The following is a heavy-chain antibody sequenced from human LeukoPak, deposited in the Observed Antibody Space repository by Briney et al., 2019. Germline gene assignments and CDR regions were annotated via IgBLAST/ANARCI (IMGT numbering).Heavy chain of an antibody. V-gene: IGHV4-39*01. Sequence: PSETLSLTCTVSGGSISSSSYYWGWIRQPPGKGLEWIGSIYYSGSTYYNPSLKSRVTISVDTSKNQFSLKLSSVTAADTAVYYCARAVTYYYDSWGQGTLVTVSS. J-gene: IGHJ4*02. CDR2: IYYSGST. CDR1: GGSISSSSYY. D-gene: IGHD3-22*01. CDR3: ARAVTYYYDS.